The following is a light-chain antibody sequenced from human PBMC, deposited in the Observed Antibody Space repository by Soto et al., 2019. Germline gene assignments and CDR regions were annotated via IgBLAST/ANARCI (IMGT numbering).Light chain of an antibody. V-gene: IGLV2-14*01. Sequence: QSVLTQPASVSGSPGQSITISCTGASSDVGDYNYVSWYQHHPGKASKLLIYEVNNRPSGVSDRFSGSKSGNVASLTISWLQAEDEADYYCSSYTSSSTYVFGTGTKLTVL. CDR3: SSYTSSSTYV. J-gene: IGLJ1*01. CDR2: EVN. CDR1: SSDVGDYNY.